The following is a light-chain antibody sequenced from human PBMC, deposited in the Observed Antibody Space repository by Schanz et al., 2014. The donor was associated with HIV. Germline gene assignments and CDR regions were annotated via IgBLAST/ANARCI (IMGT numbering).Light chain of an antibody. CDR3: SSYTSSSTLV. Sequence: QSVLTQPASVSGSPGQSITISCTGSSSDIGGYKYVSWYQQHPDKAPKLVIYDVLKRPSGVSNRYSGSKSGNTASLTISGLQAEDEADYYCSSYTSSSTLVFGGGTKLTVL. V-gene: IGLV2-14*03. CDR2: DVL. J-gene: IGLJ2*01. CDR1: SSDIGGYKY.